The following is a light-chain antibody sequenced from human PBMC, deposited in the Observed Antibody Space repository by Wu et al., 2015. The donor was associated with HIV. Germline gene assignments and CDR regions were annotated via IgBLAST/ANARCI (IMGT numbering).Light chain of an antibody. CDR3: QQYNYLWT. CDR2: EAS. V-gene: IGKV1-5*03. Sequence: DIQMTQSPSTLSASLGDRVTITCRASQSIDRWLAWYQQKPGKAPKVLIFEASTLESGVPSRFSGSRSGTEFTLTISSLQPDDIGTYYCQQYNYLWTFGQGTKVEIK. CDR1: QSIDRW. J-gene: IGKJ1*01.